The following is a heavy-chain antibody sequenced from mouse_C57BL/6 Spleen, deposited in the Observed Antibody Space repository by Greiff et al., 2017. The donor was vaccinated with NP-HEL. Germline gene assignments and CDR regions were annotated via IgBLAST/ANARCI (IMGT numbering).Heavy chain of an antibody. CDR1: GFTFSDYG. CDR2: ISSGSSTI. Sequence: EVKLMESGGGLVKPGGSLKLSCAASGFTFSDYGMHWVRQAPEKGLEWVAYISSGSSTIYYVDTVKGRVTISRDNAKNTLFLQMTSLRSEDTSMDYCARPLYDYGSSSFAYWGQGTLVTVSA. V-gene: IGHV5-17*01. J-gene: IGHJ3*01. D-gene: IGHD1-1*01. CDR3: ARPLYDYGSSSFAY.